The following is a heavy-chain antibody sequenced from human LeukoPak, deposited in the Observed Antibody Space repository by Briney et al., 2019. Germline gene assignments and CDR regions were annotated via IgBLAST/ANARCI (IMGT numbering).Heavy chain of an antibody. J-gene: IGHJ5*01. CDR1: RGSIITADYY. D-gene: IGHD6-13*01. V-gene: IGHV4-39*01. CDR3: ARTSSWYAGAWFDS. CDR2: IYFSGTP. Sequence: SETLSLTCTVSRGSIITADYYWAWVRQPPGEGLEWLGSIYFSGTPYFNPSLKSRVAVSIDTSKNQFSLKVTSVNASDTAVYFCARTSSWYAGAWFDSWGQGTLVTVSS.